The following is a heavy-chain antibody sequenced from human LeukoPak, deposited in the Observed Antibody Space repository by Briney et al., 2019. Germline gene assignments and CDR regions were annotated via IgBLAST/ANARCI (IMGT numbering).Heavy chain of an antibody. CDR2: ISAYNGNT. Sequence: ASVKVSCKASGYTFTSYGISWVRQAPGQGLEWMGWISAYNGNTNYAQKLQGRVTMTTDTSTSTAYMELRSLRSDDTVVYYCARVLSGRGSLYSYYYYMDVWGKGTTVTISS. CDR1: GYTFTSYG. V-gene: IGHV1-18*01. D-gene: IGHD3-10*01. J-gene: IGHJ6*03. CDR3: ARVLSGRGSLYSYYYYMDV.